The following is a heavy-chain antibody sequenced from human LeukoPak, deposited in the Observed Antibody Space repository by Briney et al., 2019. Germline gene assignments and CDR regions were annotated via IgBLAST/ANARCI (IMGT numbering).Heavy chain of an antibody. V-gene: IGHV4-30-2*05. D-gene: IGHD6-13*01. CDR2: IYHSEST. J-gene: IGHJ4*02. CDR3: ARVVEDSSSWYGGWFDY. CDR1: GGSISSGDYS. Sequence: SQTLSLTCAVSGGSISSGDYSWSWIRQPPGKGLEWIGYIYHSESTYYNPSLKSRVTISVDTSKNQFSLKLSSVTAADTAVYYCARVVEDSSSWYGGWFDYWGQGTLVTVSS.